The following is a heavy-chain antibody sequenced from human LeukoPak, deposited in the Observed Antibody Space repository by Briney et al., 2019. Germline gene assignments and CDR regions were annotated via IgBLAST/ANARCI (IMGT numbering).Heavy chain of an antibody. D-gene: IGHD2-2*03. Sequence: SETLSLTCTVSGGSISSYYWSWIRQPAGKGLEWIGYIYYTGTTSYNPSLRSRVTMSADTSKNQFSLKLSSVTAADTAVYYCAREGGGYSRNNWFDPWGQGTLVTVSS. CDR2: IYYTGTT. CDR1: GGSISSYY. J-gene: IGHJ5*02. V-gene: IGHV4-59*01. CDR3: AREGGGYSRNNWFDP.